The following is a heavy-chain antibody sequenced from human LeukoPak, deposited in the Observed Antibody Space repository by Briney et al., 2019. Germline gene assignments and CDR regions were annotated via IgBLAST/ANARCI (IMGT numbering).Heavy chain of an antibody. CDR2: IYYSGST. Sequence: KPSESMSPACTVTAGSISSSSYYWGWLRQPPRKGLEWIASIYYSGSTYYNPSLKTRVTISIETSKNQFSLKLSYVTAAHTAAYYGAGGSSTSCMQRDWGQGTLVTVSS. CDR1: AGSISSSSYY. J-gene: IGHJ4*02. D-gene: IGHD2-2*01. CDR3: AGGSSTSCMQRD. V-gene: IGHV4-39*07.